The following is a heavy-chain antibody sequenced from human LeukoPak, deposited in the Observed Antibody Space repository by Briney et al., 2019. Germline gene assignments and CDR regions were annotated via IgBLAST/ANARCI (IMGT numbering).Heavy chain of an antibody. CDR1: GYSFTDDY. J-gene: IGHJ4*02. V-gene: IGHV1-2*02. Sequence: ASVKVSCKTSGYSFTDDYVQWVRQAPGQGLEWMGWINPDSGFTNYAQKFQGRVTMTRDTSISTAYMEVRRLRPDDTAVYYCAPTPEAYTSNWNVWGQGTLVSVSS. CDR2: INPDSGFT. CDR3: APTPEAYTSNWNV. D-gene: IGHD1-1*01.